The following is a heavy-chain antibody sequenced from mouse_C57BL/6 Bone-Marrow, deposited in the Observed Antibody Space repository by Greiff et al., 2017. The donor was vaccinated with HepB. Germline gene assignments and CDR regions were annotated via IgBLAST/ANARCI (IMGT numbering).Heavy chain of an antibody. J-gene: IGHJ3*01. CDR2: FYPGSGSI. CDR3: ARQEEGYGDGGGGASAWFAY. CDR1: GYTFTEYT. D-gene: IGHD2-13*01. Sequence: VQLQQSGAELVKPGASVKLSCKASGYTFTEYTIHWVKQRSGQGLEWIGWFYPGSGSIKYNEKFKDKATLTADKSSSTVYMELSRLTSEGSAVCFWARQEEGYGDGGGGASAWFAYWGQGTLVTVSA. V-gene: IGHV1-62-2*01.